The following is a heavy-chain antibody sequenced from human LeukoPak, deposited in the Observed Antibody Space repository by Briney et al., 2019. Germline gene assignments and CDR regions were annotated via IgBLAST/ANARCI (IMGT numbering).Heavy chain of an antibody. CDR2: MNPNSGNT. D-gene: IGHD3-3*01. V-gene: IGHV1-8*02. Sequence: VASVKVSCKASGYTFTSYDINWVRQATGQGLEWMGWMNPNSGNTGYAQKFQGRVTMTRDTSISTAYMELSRLRSDDTAVYYCARAPPGDFWSGYYTHWGQGTLVTVSS. CDR3: ARAPPGDFWSGYYTH. CDR1: GYTFTSYD. J-gene: IGHJ4*02.